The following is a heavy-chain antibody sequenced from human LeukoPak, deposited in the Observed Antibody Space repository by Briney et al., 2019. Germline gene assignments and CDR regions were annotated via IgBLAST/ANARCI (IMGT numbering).Heavy chain of an antibody. J-gene: IGHJ5*02. Sequence: GGSLRLSCAASGFTFSSYSMNWVRQAPGKGLEWVSSISSSSSYIYYADSVKGRFTISRDNAKNSLYLQMNGLRAEDTAVYYCARSGLAVAGTGGSWFDPWGQGTLVTVSS. CDR1: GFTFSSYS. D-gene: IGHD6-19*01. V-gene: IGHV3-21*01. CDR3: ARSGLAVAGTGGSWFDP. CDR2: ISSSSSYI.